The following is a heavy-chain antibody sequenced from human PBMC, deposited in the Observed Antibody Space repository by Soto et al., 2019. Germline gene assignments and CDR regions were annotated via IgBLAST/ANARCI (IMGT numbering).Heavy chain of an antibody. Sequence: QVQLVQSGAEVREPGASVKVSCKASGYSVARYFMHWVRQAPGQGLEWLGVINPSADTTTYAQKFQGRVTMTWDTSTNTVFMDVSSLRSEDTAIYYCAKDRQYPRDYFHYWGQGTLVTVSS. CDR1: GYSVARYF. D-gene: IGHD4-4*01. CDR3: AKDRQYPRDYFHY. CDR2: INPSADTT. J-gene: IGHJ4*02. V-gene: IGHV1-46*01.